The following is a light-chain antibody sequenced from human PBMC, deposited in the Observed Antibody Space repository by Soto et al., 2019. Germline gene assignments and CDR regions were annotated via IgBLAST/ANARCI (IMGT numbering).Light chain of an antibody. CDR2: SAS. V-gene: IGKV1-16*01. J-gene: IGKJ1*01. Sequence: DLQMTQSPSSLSASVGDRVTITCRASQGITNHLAWFQQKPGKAPKSLISSASSLQSGVPQRFSGSGSGTQFTLTISSLQFEDFATYYCQQYRSYPLTFGQGTKVEIK. CDR3: QQYRSYPLT. CDR1: QGITNH.